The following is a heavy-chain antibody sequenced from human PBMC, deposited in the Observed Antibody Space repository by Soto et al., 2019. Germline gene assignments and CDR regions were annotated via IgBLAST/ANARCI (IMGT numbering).Heavy chain of an antibody. Sequence: QVQVVESGGGVVQPGRSLRLSCAASGFTFSTFAMHWVRQAPGKGLEWVAVISYDGSNQYYAESLKGRFTIARDNSKNTLSLQMSSLRAEDTAVYYCAKDNAGYSSGSSFFDYWGQGTLVTVSS. V-gene: IGHV3-30*18. CDR1: GFTFSTFA. CDR3: AKDNAGYSSGSSFFDY. D-gene: IGHD6-25*01. J-gene: IGHJ4*02. CDR2: ISYDGSNQ.